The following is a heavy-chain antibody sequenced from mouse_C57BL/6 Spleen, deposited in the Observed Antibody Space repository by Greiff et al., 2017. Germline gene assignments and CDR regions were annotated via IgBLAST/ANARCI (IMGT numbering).Heavy chain of an antibody. CDR1: GFTFSDYY. D-gene: IGHD2-3*01. V-gene: IGHV5-12*01. Sequence: EVQLQQSGGGLVQPGGSLKLSCAASGFTFSDYYMHWVRQTPEKRLEWVAYISNGGGSTYYADTVKGRFTISRDNAKNTLYLQMSRLKSKDTAMYYCARQNLYDNYFDYWGQGTTLTVSS. CDR2: ISNGGGST. J-gene: IGHJ2*01. CDR3: ARQNLYDNYFDY.